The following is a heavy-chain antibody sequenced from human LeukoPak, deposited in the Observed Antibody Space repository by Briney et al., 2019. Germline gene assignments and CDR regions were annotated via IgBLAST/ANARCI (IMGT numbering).Heavy chain of an antibody. CDR2: IIPIFGTA. V-gene: IGHV1-69*05. J-gene: IGHJ6*03. CDR3: ARGGTMYYYYYMDV. CDR1: GGTFSSYA. D-gene: IGHD2-15*01. Sequence: PVKVSCKASGGTFSSYAISWVRQAPGQGLEWMGGIIPIFGTANYAQKFQGRVTITTDESTSTAYTELSSLRSEDTAVYYCARGGTMYYYYYMDVWGKGTTVTVSS.